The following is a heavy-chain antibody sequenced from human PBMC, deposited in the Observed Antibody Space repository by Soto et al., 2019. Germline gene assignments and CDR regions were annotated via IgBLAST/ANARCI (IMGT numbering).Heavy chain of an antibody. CDR3: ARSQGSSTSLEIYYYYYYGMDV. V-gene: IGHV1-69*01. J-gene: IGHJ6*02. CDR1: GGTFSSYA. D-gene: IGHD2-2*01. Sequence: QVQLVQSGAEVKKPGSSVKVSCKASGGTFSSYAISWVRQAPGQGLEWMGGIIPISGTANYAQKFQGRVMITADESTSTAYMELSSLRSEDTAVYYCARSQGSSTSLEIYYYYYYGMDVWGQGTTVTFSS. CDR2: IIPISGTA.